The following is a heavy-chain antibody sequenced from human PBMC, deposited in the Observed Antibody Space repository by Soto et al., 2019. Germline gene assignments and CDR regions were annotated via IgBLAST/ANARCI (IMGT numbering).Heavy chain of an antibody. V-gene: IGHV4-59*08. Sequence: SETLSLTCTVSGDSISASSWSWVRQPPGKGLEWIGNIHYNGNTKYNPSLKSRVTMSVDTSKNQFSLKLSSVTAADTAVYYCARRYGSCFDYWGQGTLVTVSS. CDR3: ARRYGSCFDY. CDR2: IHYNGNT. CDR1: GDSISASS. D-gene: IGHD5-18*01. J-gene: IGHJ4*02.